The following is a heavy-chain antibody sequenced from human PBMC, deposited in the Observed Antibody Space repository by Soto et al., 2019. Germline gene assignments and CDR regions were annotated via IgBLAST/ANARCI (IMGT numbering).Heavy chain of an antibody. CDR3: ARGISYSDGPNPFDY. D-gene: IGHD5-18*01. CDR1: GFTFSSYA. J-gene: IGHJ4*02. Sequence: QVQLVESGGGVVQPGRSLRLSCAASGFTFSSYAMHWVRQAPGKGLEWVAVISYDGSNKYYADSVKGRFTISRDNSKNKLYLQMTRLRAEDTAVYYCARGISYSDGPNPFDYCGQGTLVTVSS. CDR2: ISYDGSNK. V-gene: IGHV3-30-3*01.